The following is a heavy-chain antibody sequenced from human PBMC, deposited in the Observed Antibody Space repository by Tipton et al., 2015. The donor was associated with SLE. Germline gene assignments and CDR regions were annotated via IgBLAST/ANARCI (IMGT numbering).Heavy chain of an antibody. Sequence: LRLSCTVSGGSISSSNYYWGWIRQPPGKGLEWIGSMSQTGITYYNPTLMSRVTISGDTSKNQFFLNLDSVTAADTAVYYCARLRGLLFAFDIWGQGTMVTVSS. D-gene: IGHD3-10*01. J-gene: IGHJ3*02. CDR3: ARLRGLLFAFDI. CDR2: MSQTGIT. V-gene: IGHV4-39*01. CDR1: GGSISSSNYY.